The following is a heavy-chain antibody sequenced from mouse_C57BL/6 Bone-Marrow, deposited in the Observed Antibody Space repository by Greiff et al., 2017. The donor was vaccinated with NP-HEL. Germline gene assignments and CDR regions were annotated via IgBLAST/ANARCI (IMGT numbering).Heavy chain of an antibody. J-gene: IGHJ3*01. Sequence: QVQLKQPGAELVKPGASVKLSCKASGYTFTSYWMHWVKQRPGQGLEWIGMIHPNSGSTNYNEKFKSKATLTVDKSSSTAYMQLSSLTSEDSAVYYCARRGGTGFAYWGQGTLVTVSA. CDR1: GYTFTSYW. V-gene: IGHV1-64*01. CDR3: ARRGGTGFAY. CDR2: IHPNSGST. D-gene: IGHD4-1*01.